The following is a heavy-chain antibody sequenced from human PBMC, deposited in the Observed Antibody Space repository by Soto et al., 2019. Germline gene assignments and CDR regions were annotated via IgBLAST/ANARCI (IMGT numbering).Heavy chain of an antibody. CDR3: ARDLVLMVYAPRGYYGMDV. CDR2: INPNSGGT. J-gene: IGHJ6*02. D-gene: IGHD2-8*01. V-gene: IGHV1-2*02. Sequence: GASVKVSCKASGYTFTGYYMHWVRQAPGQGLEWMGWINPNSGGTNYAQKFQGRVTMTRDTSISTAYMELSRLRSDDTAVYYCARDLVLMVYAPRGYYGMDVWGQGTTVTVSS. CDR1: GYTFTGYY.